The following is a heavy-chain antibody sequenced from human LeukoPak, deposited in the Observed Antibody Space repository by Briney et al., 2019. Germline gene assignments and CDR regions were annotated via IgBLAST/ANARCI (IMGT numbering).Heavy chain of an antibody. Sequence: SETLSLTCTVSGGSVSSGSYYWSWIRQPPGKGLEWIGYIYYSGSTNYNPSLKSRVTISVDTSKNQFSLKLSSVTAADTAVYCCARSFGYFDNWGQGTLVTVSS. D-gene: IGHD2-15*01. J-gene: IGHJ4*02. CDR3: ARSFGYFDN. CDR1: GGSVSSGSYY. CDR2: IYYSGST. V-gene: IGHV4-61*01.